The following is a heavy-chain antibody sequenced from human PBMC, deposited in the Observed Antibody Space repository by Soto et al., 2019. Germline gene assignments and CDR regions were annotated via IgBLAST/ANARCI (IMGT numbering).Heavy chain of an antibody. CDR3: AHRRPYSNSPEYFFDY. J-gene: IGHJ4*02. V-gene: IGHV2-5*02. Sequence: QITLKESGPTLVKPTQTLTLTCTFSGFSLSTSGVDVGWIRQPPGKALEWLALIYWDDDKRYKPSLKSRLTITKVTSRNQVVLTMTNMDPLDTATYYCAHRRPYSNSPEYFFDYWGQGTLVTVSS. CDR2: IYWDDDK. D-gene: IGHD6-6*01. CDR1: GFSLSTSGVD.